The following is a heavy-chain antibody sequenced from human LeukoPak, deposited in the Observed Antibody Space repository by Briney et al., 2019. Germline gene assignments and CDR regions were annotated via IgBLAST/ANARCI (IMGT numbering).Heavy chain of an antibody. CDR3: ARTITIFGALGYFDY. D-gene: IGHD3-3*01. J-gene: IGHJ4*02. CDR2: IYYSGST. CDR1: GGSISSYY. V-gene: IGHV4-59*12. Sequence: PSETLSLTCTVSGGSISSYYWSWIRQPPGKGLEWIGHIYYSGSTNYNPSLKSRVTISVNTSKNQFSLKLSHVTAADTAVYFCARTITIFGALGYFDYWGRGTLVSVSS.